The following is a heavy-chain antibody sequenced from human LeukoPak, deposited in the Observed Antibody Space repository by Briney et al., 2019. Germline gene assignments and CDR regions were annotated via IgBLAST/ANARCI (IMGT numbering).Heavy chain of an antibody. CDR1: GSPFTSYD. V-gene: IGHV1-8*01. D-gene: IGHD4-17*01. J-gene: IGHJ3*02. CDR2: MNPNSGNT. CDR3: ARDGDYGDYNAFDI. Sequence: GASVKVSCKASGSPFTSYDINWVRPATGQGLEWMGWMNPNSGNTGYAQKFQGRVTMTRNTSISTAYMELSSLRSEDTAVYYCARDGDYGDYNAFDIWGQGTMVTVSS.